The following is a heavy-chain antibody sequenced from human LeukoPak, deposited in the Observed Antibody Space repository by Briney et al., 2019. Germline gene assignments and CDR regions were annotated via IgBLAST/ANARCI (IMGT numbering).Heavy chain of an antibody. Sequence: GGSLRLSCAASGFTFSSYEMNWVRQAPGKGLEWVSYISTSGSTVYYADSVKGRFTISRDNAQNSLHLQMNSLRAEDTAVYYCARDRTYYYDSSGPTPPDYWGQGTLVTVSS. J-gene: IGHJ4*02. CDR3: ARDRTYYYDSSGPTPPDY. V-gene: IGHV3-48*03. CDR1: GFTFSSYE. D-gene: IGHD3-22*01. CDR2: ISTSGSTV.